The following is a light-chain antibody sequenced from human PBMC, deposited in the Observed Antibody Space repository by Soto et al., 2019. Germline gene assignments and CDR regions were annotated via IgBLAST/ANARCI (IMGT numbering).Light chain of an antibody. J-gene: IGKJ1*01. Sequence: EIVMTQSPATLSASPAERATLSCRASQSVSSNLAWYQQKPGQAPRLLIYGASTRATGIPARFSGSGSGTEFTLTISSLQSEDFAVYYCQQYNSWPATFGQGTKVDIK. CDR1: QSVSSN. CDR2: GAS. V-gene: IGKV3-15*01. CDR3: QQYNSWPAT.